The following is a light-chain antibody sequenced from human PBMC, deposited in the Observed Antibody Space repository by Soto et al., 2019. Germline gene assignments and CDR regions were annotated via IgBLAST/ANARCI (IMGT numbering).Light chain of an antibody. CDR3: QQYDVDSGT. CDR2: DAS. Sequence: DIQMTQSPSSLSASVGDRVTITCRASQSIGVWLAWYQQKPGKAPKLLIYDASNLQTGVPSRFSGSGSGTGFTLTISSLQPDDFATYYCQQYDVDSGTFGQGTKVDIK. CDR1: QSIGVW. V-gene: IGKV1-5*01. J-gene: IGKJ1*01.